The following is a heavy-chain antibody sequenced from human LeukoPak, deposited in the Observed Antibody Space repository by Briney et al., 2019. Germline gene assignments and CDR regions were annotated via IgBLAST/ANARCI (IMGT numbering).Heavy chain of an antibody. Sequence: PSETPSLTCTVSGGSISSYYWSWIRQPAGKGLEWIGRIYTSGSTNYNPSLKSRVTISVDKSKNQFSLKLSSATAADTAVYYCARDDITIFGVVSYGEDYWGQGTLVTVSS. V-gene: IGHV4-4*07. CDR3: ARDDITIFGVVSYGEDY. CDR1: GGSISSYY. D-gene: IGHD3-3*01. J-gene: IGHJ4*02. CDR2: IYTSGST.